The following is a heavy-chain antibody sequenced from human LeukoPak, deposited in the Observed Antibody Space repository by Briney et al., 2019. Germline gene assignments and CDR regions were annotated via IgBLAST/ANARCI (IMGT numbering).Heavy chain of an antibody. CDR1: GGSISSGSYY. D-gene: IGHD3-3*01. CDR2: INYSGST. Sequence: PSQTLSLTCTVSGGSISSGSYYWSWIRQPPGTGLEWIAYINYSGSTNYNPSLKSRVTISVDTSKNHFSLTLSSVTAADTAVYYCARFGGPHAFDIWGQGTMVTVSS. CDR3: ARFGGPHAFDI. J-gene: IGHJ3*02. V-gene: IGHV4-61*03.